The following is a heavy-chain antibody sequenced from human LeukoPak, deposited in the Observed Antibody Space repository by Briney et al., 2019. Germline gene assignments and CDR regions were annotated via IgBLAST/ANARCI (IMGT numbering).Heavy chain of an antibody. CDR3: AREILGGFNPGAY. CDR1: LDSTTSNF. D-gene: IGHD1-14*01. V-gene: IGHV4-4*02. CDR2: IHRSGSP. J-gene: IGHJ4*02. Sequence: SETLSLTCTVSLDSTTSNFWSWVRQPPGKGLEWIGEIHRSGSPNYNPSLQSRVTISIDRSRNQIVPELSSVTAADTAVYYCAREILGGFNPGAYWAQGTLVTVSS.